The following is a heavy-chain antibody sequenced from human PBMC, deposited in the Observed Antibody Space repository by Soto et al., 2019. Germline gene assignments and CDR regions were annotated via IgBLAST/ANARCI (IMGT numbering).Heavy chain of an antibody. V-gene: IGHV4-59*01. Sequence: QVQLQESGPGLVKPSETLSLTCTVSGGSISSYDWSWIRQPPGQGLEWIGFIYYSGSTNYNPSLKGRVTISVDPSKTRFSRKLGSVTAADTAVYYGARCGERLGRFAPWGQGTLVTVSS. D-gene: IGHD6-25*01. CDR3: ARCGERLGRFAP. CDR2: IYYSGST. CDR1: GGSISSYD. J-gene: IGHJ5*02.